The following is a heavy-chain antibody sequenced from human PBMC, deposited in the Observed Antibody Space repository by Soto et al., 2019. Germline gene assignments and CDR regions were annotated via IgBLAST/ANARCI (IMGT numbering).Heavy chain of an antibody. Sequence: GGSLRLSCAASGFTFSSYGMHWVRQSPGKGLEWVAVISYDGSNKYYVDSVKGRFTISKDNSKNTLYLQMNSLRPEDTAVYYCAKSPNFYCSSPNCYKYYFDHWGQGTRVTVSS. CDR2: ISYDGSNK. CDR1: GFTFSSYG. V-gene: IGHV3-30*18. CDR3: AKSPNFYCSSPNCYKYYFDH. J-gene: IGHJ4*02. D-gene: IGHD2-2*02.